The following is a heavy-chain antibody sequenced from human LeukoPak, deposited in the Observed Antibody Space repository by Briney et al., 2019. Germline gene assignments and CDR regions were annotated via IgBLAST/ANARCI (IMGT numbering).Heavy chain of an antibody. D-gene: IGHD3-3*01. J-gene: IGHJ5*02. CDR3: AAQRGASLHDFWSTRLFDP. V-gene: IGHV1-58*02. CDR1: GFTFHTSA. CDR2: IVLGSGNT. Sequence: GASVKVSCKASGFTFHTSAMQWVRQARGQHLEWIGWIVLGSGNTVYSHKFHDRVIITRDMSTSTVYMELDSLGSEDTAVYYCAAQRGASLHDFWSTRLFDPWGQGTLVTVSS.